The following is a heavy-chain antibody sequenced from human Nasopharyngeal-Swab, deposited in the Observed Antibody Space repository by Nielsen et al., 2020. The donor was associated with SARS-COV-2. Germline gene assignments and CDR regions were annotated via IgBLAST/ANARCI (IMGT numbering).Heavy chain of an antibody. Sequence: GESLKISCAGSGFTFSRYWMSWVRQAPGKGLEWVANIKEDRSDKYYVDSVKGRFTISKDNAKNSLYLQMNSLRAEDTAVYFCARDPPFTGDYYFDYWGQGTLVTVSS. D-gene: IGHD7-27*01. CDR3: ARDPPFTGDYYFDY. CDR2: IKEDRSDK. V-gene: IGHV3-7*01. J-gene: IGHJ4*02. CDR1: GFTFSRYW.